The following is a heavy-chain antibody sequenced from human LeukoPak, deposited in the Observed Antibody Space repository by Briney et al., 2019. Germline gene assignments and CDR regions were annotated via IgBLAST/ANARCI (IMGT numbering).Heavy chain of an antibody. CDR2: IYTSGST. CDR1: GGSISSYY. J-gene: IGHJ6*03. CDR3: ARDHKGYCSSTSCSYYYYYYMDV. V-gene: IGHV4-4*07. Sequence: TSSETLSLTCTVSGGSISSYYWSWIRQPAGKGLEWIGRIYTSGSTNYNPSLKSRVTMSVEPSKNQFSLKLSSVTAADTAVYYCARDHKGYCSSTSCSYYYYYYMDVWGKGTTVTVSS. D-gene: IGHD2-2*01.